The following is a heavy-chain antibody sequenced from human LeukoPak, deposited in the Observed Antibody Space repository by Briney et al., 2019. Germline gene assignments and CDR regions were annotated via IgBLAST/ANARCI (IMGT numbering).Heavy chain of an antibody. V-gene: IGHV3-15*01. CDR2: IKSKTDGGTT. Sequence: GGSLRLSCAASGFTFSNAWMSWVRQAPGKGLEWVGRIKSKTDGGTTDYAAPVKGRFTISRDDSKNTLYLQMNSLKTEDTAVYHCTTDTAMVTGDFDYWGQGTLVTVSS. CDR1: GFTFSNAW. CDR3: TTDTAMVTGDFDY. J-gene: IGHJ4*02. D-gene: IGHD5-18*01.